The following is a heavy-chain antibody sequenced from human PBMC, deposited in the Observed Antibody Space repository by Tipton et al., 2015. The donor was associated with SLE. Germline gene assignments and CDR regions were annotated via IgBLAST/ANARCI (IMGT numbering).Heavy chain of an antibody. CDR2: ISSNGGST. CDR3: VKIPPFVTGSPA. Sequence: SLRLSCSASGFTFSSYAMHWVRQAPGKGLEYVSAISSNGGSTYYADSVKGGFTISRDNSKNTLYLQMSSLRAEDTAVYYCVKIPPFVTGSPAWGQGTLVTVSS. J-gene: IGHJ4*02. D-gene: IGHD1-20*01. CDR1: GFTFSSYA. V-gene: IGHV3-64D*09.